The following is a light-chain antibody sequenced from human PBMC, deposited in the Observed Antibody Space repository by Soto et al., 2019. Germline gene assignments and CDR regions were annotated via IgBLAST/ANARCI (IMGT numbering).Light chain of an antibody. Sequence: QSVLTQPASVSGSPGQSISISCTGTSSDVGRYNYVSWYQQHPGKAPKLMIYEVSNRPSGVSDRFSGSKSGNTASLTISGLQDEDEADYYCSSKRSGTPVVFGTGTKLTVL. J-gene: IGLJ1*01. CDR1: SSDVGRYNY. CDR2: EVS. V-gene: IGLV2-14*01. CDR3: SSKRSGTPVV.